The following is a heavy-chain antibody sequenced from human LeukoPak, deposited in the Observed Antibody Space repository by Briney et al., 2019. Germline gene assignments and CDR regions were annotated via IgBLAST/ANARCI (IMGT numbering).Heavy chain of an antibody. Sequence: GGSLRLSCAASGFTFSSYAMSWVRQVPGKGLEWVSAISGSGGSTYYADSVKGRFTISRDNSKNTLYLQMNSLRAEDTAVYYCAKDHIVVVTAIGSDYWGQGTLVTVSS. CDR2: ISGSGGST. CDR3: AKDHIVVVTAIGSDY. J-gene: IGHJ4*02. CDR1: GFTFSSYA. D-gene: IGHD2-21*02. V-gene: IGHV3-23*01.